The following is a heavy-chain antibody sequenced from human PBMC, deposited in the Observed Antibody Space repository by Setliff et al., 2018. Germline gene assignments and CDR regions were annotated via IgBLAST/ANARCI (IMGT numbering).Heavy chain of an antibody. D-gene: IGHD3-3*01. CDR3: ARGPLHYDFWSGYYTVSWFDP. Sequence: ASVKVSCKASGYTFTSYATNWVRQAPGQGLEWMGRINTNTGNPTYAQGFTGRFVFSLDTSVSTAYLQISSLKAEDTAVYYCARGPLHYDFWSGYYTVSWFDPWGQGTLVTVSS. CDR1: GYTFTSYA. V-gene: IGHV7-4-1*02. CDR2: INTNTGNP. J-gene: IGHJ5*02.